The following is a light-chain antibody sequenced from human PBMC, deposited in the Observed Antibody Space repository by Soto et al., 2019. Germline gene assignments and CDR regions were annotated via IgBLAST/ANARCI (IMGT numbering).Light chain of an antibody. J-gene: IGKJ4*01. Sequence: EIVLTQSPATLSLSPGEGATLSCRASQTVSSCLAWYQQKPGQPPRLLIYDAFTRDTGMPRRFSGSGSGTDFPLNISSLEPEDFAVYSWQPSCSWPLTVGGGTKVEI. CDR3: QPSCSWPLT. CDR1: QTVSSC. CDR2: DAF. V-gene: IGKV3-11*01.